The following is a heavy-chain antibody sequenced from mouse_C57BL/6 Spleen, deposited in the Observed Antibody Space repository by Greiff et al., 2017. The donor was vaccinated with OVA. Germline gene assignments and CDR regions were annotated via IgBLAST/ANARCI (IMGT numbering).Heavy chain of an antibody. CDR1: GYTFTDYY. V-gene: IGHV1-26*01. J-gene: IGHJ3*01. Sequence: EVQLQQSGPELVKPGASVKISCKASGYTFTDYYMNWVKQSHGKSIEWIGDINPNNGGTSYNQKFKGKATLTVAKSSSTAYMELRSLTSEDSAVYYCAREDDYDAWFAYWGQGTLVTVSA. D-gene: IGHD2-4*01. CDR2: INPNNGGT. CDR3: AREDDYDAWFAY.